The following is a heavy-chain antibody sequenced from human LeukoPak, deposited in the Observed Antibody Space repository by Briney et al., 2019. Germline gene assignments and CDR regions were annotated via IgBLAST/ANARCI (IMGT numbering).Heavy chain of an antibody. J-gene: IGHJ3*02. D-gene: IGHD3-22*01. V-gene: IGHV3-21*01. CDR2: ISSSSSYI. CDR1: GFTFSSYS. Sequence: PGGSLRLSCAASGFTFSSYSMNWVRQAPGKGLEWVSSISSSSSYIYYADSVKGRFTISRDNARNSLYLQMNSLRAEDTAVYYCARDPAYYYDSSGPAAFDIWGQGTMVTVSS. CDR3: ARDPAYYYDSSGPAAFDI.